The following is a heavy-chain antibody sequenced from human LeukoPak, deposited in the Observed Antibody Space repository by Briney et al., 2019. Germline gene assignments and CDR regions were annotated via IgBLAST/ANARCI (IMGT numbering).Heavy chain of an antibody. CDR2: VSGHDGST. CDR3: AKTRAHNLDV. V-gene: IGHV1-18*01. J-gene: IGHJ6*02. CDR1: GYRFDTFG. Sequence: ASVKVSCKASGYRFDTFGISWVRQAPGQGLEWMGWVSGHDGSTQYTQKFQERVTMTTEKSRSTAYLELRALRSDDTAVYYCAKTRAHNLDVWGQGTTVIVFS. D-gene: IGHD5-24*01.